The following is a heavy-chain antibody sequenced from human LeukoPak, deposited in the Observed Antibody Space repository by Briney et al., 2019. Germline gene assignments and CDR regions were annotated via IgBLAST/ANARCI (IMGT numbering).Heavy chain of an antibody. V-gene: IGHV4-39*07. CDR3: ARDRTGFGELADY. J-gene: IGHJ4*02. D-gene: IGHD3-10*01. CDR1: GGSISSSGYY. Sequence: PSETLSLTCTVSGGSISSSGYYWGWSRQPPGKGLEWIGSIYYSGSTQYNPSLKSRVTISVDTSKNQFSLNLSSVTAADMAVYYCARDRTGFGELADYWGQGTLVIVSS. CDR2: IYYSGST.